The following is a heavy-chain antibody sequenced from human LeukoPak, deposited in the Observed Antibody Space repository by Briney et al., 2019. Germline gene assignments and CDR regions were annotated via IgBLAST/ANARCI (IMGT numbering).Heavy chain of an antibody. J-gene: IGHJ6*02. D-gene: IGHD3-10*01. V-gene: IGHV3-7*01. CDR2: INQDGSDK. Sequence: GGSLRLSCAASGLSLSNYWMSWVRQAPGKGLEWVANINQDGSDKYYVDSVMGRFTISKDNAKNSVYLQMNSLRHEDTAIYYCAWYGVTHGLDVWGQGSTVTVSS. CDR1: GLSLSNYW. CDR3: AWYGVTHGLDV.